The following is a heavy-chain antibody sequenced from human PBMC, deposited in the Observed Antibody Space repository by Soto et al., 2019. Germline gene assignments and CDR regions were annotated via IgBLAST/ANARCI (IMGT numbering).Heavy chain of an antibody. V-gene: IGHV4-4*02. D-gene: IGHD1-26*01. CDR3: ARSGDYSMDV. J-gene: IGHJ6*04. CDR1: GYSISSGYW. CDR2: MYHSGST. Sequence: QVQLQESDTGLVKPSETLSLSCAVSGYSISSGYWWTWVRQPPGKGLEWIGEMYHSGSTNYNPSLKSRVTISVDKSKNQFSLRLSSVTAADTAVYYCARSGDYSMDVWGKGTTVTVSS.